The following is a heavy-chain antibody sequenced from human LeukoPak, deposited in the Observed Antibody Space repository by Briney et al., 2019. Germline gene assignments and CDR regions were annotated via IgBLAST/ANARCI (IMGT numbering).Heavy chain of an antibody. CDR2: IYTSEST. CDR3: ARGVNYYYDSSGYYFDY. J-gene: IGHJ4*02. CDR1: GGSISSSNYY. D-gene: IGHD3-22*01. V-gene: IGHV4-61*02. Sequence: SETLSLTCSVSGGSISSSNYYWSWIRQPAGKGLEWIGRIYTSESTNYNPSLKSRVTISVDTSRNQFSLKLSSVTAADTAVYYCARGVNYYYDSSGYYFDYWGQGTLVTVSS.